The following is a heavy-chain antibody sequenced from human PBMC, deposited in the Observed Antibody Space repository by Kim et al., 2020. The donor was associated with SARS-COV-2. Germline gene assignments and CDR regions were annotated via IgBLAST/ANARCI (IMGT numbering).Heavy chain of an antibody. CDR3: AKGLSMVTSYGMDV. CDR1: GFSFDDYA. CDR2: ISWNSGSI. V-gene: IGHV3-9*01. Sequence: GGSLRLSCAASGFSFDDYAMHWVRQVPGKGLEWVSGISWNSGSIAYADSVKGRFTVSRDNAKNSLYLQMDSLRPEDTAFYYCAKGLSMVTSYGMDVWGQGTTVTVSS. J-gene: IGHJ6*02. D-gene: IGHD4-17*01.